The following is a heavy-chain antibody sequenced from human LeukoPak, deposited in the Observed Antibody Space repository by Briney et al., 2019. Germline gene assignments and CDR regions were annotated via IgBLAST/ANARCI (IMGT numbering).Heavy chain of an antibody. Sequence: SETLSLTCAVYGGSFSGYYWSWIRQPPGKGLEWIGEINHSGSTNYNPSLKSRVTISVDTSKNQFSLKLSSVTAADTAVHYCARGKEYSSSYDYWGQGTLVTVSS. CDR2: INHSGST. CDR3: ARGKEYSSSYDY. J-gene: IGHJ4*02. D-gene: IGHD6-6*01. V-gene: IGHV4-34*01. CDR1: GGSFSGYY.